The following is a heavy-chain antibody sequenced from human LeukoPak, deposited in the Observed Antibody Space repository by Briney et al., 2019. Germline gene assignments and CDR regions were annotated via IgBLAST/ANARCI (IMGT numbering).Heavy chain of an antibody. CDR2: IYYSGST. D-gene: IGHD3-10*01. CDR1: GGSISSYY. V-gene: IGHV4-59*01. CDR3: ARAGYYGSGSRYYYYGMDV. Sequence: PSETLSLTCTVSGGSISSYYWSWIRQPPGKGLEWIGYIYYSGSTNYNPSLKSRVTISVDTSKNQFSLKLSSVTAADTAVYYCARAGYYGSGSRYYYYGMDVWGQGTTVTVYS. J-gene: IGHJ6*02.